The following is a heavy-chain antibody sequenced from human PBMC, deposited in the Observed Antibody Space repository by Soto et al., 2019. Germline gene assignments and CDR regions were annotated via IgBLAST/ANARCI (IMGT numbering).Heavy chain of an antibody. CDR2: ISAYNGNT. CDR1: GYTFTNYG. J-gene: IGHJ4*02. CDR3: ARGRRSDTYGRY. V-gene: IGHV1-18*01. D-gene: IGHD5-18*01. Sequence: ASVKVSCKASGYTFTNYGISWVRQAPGQGLEWMGWISAYNGNTNYAQNLQGRVTMSTGSSTSTAYMELGSLRSGDTVVYDCARGRRSDTYGRYCGRGTLGTVAS.